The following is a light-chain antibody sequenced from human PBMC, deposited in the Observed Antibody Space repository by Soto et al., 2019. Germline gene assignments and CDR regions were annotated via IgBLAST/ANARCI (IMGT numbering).Light chain of an antibody. CDR1: QSVTSS. V-gene: IGKV3-15*01. CDR3: QQYNDCPRT. J-gene: IGKJ1*01. CDR2: GAS. Sequence: EIVLTQSPSTLSGSPGERATLSCRASQSVTSSSAWYQQKPGQAPRLLMYGASIRATGIPARFSGSGSGTEFTLTICSLQSDDFVVYYCQQYNDCPRTFGQGTKVDIK.